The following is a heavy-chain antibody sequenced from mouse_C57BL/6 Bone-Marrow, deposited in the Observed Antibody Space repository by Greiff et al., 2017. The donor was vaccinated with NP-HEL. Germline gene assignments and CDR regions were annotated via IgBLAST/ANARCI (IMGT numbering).Heavy chain of an antibody. D-gene: IGHD1-1*01. Sequence: QVQLQQPGTELVKPGASVKLSCKASGYTFTSYWMHWVKQRPGRGLEWIGRIDPNSGGTKYNEKFKSKATLTVDKPSSTPYMQLSSLTSEDSAVYYCARGGITTERFWSFDVWGTGTTVTVSS. CDR2: IDPNSGGT. CDR3: ARGGITTERFWSFDV. V-gene: IGHV1-72*01. CDR1: GYTFTSYW. J-gene: IGHJ1*03.